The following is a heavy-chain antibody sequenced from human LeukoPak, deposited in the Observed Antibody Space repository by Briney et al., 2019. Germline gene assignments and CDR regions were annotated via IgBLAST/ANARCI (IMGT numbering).Heavy chain of an antibody. V-gene: IGHV3-20*04. CDR3: ASNPPGRTYLQD. Sequence: GGSLRLSCAASGFTFDDYGMTWVRQVPGKGLEWIAEINWIGDTTRYGDSVKGRFTISRDNAKNSLDLQINSLRVEDTAFYYCASNPPGRTYLQDWGQGTLVTVSS. J-gene: IGHJ1*01. CDR2: INWIGDTT. D-gene: IGHD1-1*01. CDR1: GFTFDDYG.